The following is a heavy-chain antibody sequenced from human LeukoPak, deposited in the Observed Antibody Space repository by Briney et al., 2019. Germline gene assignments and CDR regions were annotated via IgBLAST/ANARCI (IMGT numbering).Heavy chain of an antibody. CDR3: ARGLRQAGLAPLEF. CDR2: LRSDTNSE. J-gene: IGHJ4*02. V-gene: IGHV3-30*02. Sequence: GGSLRLSCAASGFSVSLYGMHWVRQASGKGLEWVAFLRSDTNSEHYAVSVKGRFAISRDTSKDTLNLQMRSLRVEDTALYYCARGLRQAGLAPLEFWGQGTQVIVSS. D-gene: IGHD3-10*01. CDR1: GFSVSLYG.